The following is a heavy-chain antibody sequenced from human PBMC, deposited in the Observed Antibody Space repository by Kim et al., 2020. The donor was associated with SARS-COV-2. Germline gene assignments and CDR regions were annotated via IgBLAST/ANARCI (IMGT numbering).Heavy chain of an antibody. CDR2: INPNSGGT. D-gene: IGHD4-4*01. CDR3: ARGMGEGSNREGDYGMDV. J-gene: IGHJ6*02. CDR1: GYTFTGYY. Sequence: ASVKVSCKASGYTFTGYYMHWVRQAPGQGLEWMGWINPNSGGTNYAQKFQGRVTMTRDTSISTAYMELSRLRSDDTAVYYCARGMGEGSNREGDYGMDVWGQGTTVTVSS. V-gene: IGHV1-2*02.